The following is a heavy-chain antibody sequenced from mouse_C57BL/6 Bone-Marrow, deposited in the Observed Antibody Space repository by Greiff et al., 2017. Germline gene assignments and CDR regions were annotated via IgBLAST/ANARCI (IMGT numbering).Heavy chain of an antibody. V-gene: IGHV14-4*01. J-gene: IGHJ2*01. CDR1: GFNIKDDY. Sequence: EVQLQQSGAELVRPGASVKLSCTASGFNIKDDYMHWVKQRPEQGLEWIGWIYPENGDTEYASKFQGKATITADTSSNTAYLQLSSLTSEDTAVYYGTHGRGPEGPWGQGTTLTVSS. CDR2: IYPENGDT. CDR3: THGRGPEGP. D-gene: IGHD3-3*01.